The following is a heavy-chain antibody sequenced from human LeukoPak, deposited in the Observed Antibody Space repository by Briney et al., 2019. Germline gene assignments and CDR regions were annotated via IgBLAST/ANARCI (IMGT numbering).Heavy chain of an antibody. Sequence: ASVKVSCKASGYTFSSYGISWLRQAPGQGLEWMGWISAYNGDTNSAQKLQGRVTVTTDTCTSTAYMELRSLRSDDTAVYYCARPLPYYYDSSGRYAFDIWGQGTMVTVSS. CDR3: ARPLPYYYDSSGRYAFDI. CDR2: ISAYNGDT. D-gene: IGHD3-22*01. V-gene: IGHV1-18*01. J-gene: IGHJ3*02. CDR1: GYTFSSYG.